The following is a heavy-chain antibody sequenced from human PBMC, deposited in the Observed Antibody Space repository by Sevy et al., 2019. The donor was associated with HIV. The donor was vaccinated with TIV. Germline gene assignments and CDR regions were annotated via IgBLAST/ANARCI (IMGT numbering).Heavy chain of an antibody. CDR3: ARDVSSGHTADSYYYYYGLDV. Sequence: GGSLRLSCAASAFTFDAHAMHWVRQSPGKGLEWVSGINWNSGIIAYADSVKGRFTISRDNAKNSLHLQMNSLRTEDTALYFCARDVSSGHTADSYYYYYGLDVWGQGTTVTVSS. V-gene: IGHV3-9*01. CDR1: AFTFDAHA. D-gene: IGHD6-19*01. J-gene: IGHJ6*02. CDR2: INWNSGII.